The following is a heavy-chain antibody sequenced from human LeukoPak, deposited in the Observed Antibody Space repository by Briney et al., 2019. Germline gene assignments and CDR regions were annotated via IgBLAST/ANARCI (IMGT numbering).Heavy chain of an antibody. D-gene: IGHD3-22*01. CDR3: ARAKGAYYYDSSGYYRYWFDP. Sequence: ASVKVSCKASGGTFSSYALSWVRQAPGQGLEWMGRIIPIFGTANYAQKFQGRVTITADESTSTAYMELSSLRSEDTAVYYCARAKGAYYYDSSGYYRYWFDPWGQGTLVTVSS. CDR2: IIPIFGTA. V-gene: IGHV1-69*13. J-gene: IGHJ5*02. CDR1: GGTFSSYA.